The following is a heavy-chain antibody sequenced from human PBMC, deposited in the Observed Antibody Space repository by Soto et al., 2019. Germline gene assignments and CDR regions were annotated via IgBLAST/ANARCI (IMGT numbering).Heavy chain of an antibody. Sequence: GGSLRLSCAASGFTFSSYSMNWVRQAPGKGLEWVAVISYDGSNKYYAEYVKGRFTISRDNSKKTLYLQMNSMRAEDTAVYYCARDEEVIVATFRSRAKYYYCMDVWGQGTTVTVSS. V-gene: IGHV3-30*03. J-gene: IGHJ6*02. D-gene: IGHD5-12*01. CDR2: ISYDGSNK. CDR1: GFTFSSYS. CDR3: ARDEEVIVATFRSRAKYYYCMDV.